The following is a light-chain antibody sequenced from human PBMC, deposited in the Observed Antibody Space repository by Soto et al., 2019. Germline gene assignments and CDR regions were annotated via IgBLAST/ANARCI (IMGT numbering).Light chain of an antibody. CDR3: SSYGSTSTRYV. J-gene: IGLJ1*01. Sequence: QSVLTQPASVSVSPGPSITISCTGTSSDVGGYNYVSWYQQHPGKAPKLMIYEVSNRPSGVSNRFSGSKSGNTASLTISGLQAEDEADYFCSSYGSTSTRYVFGSGTKLTVL. CDR2: EVS. V-gene: IGLV2-14*01. CDR1: SSDVGGYNY.